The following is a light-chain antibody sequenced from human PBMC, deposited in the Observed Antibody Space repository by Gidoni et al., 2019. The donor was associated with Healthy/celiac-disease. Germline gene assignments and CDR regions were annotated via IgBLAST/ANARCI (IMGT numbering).Light chain of an antibody. Sequence: DIQMTPSPSSLSASVGDRVTLTCRASHSISSYLNWYQQTPGKAPKLLIYAASSLQSRVPSRFSGSGSGTDFTLTISSLQPEDFATYYCQQSYRTPRITFGQGTRLEIK. J-gene: IGKJ5*01. CDR3: QQSYRTPRIT. CDR2: AAS. CDR1: HSISSY. V-gene: IGKV1-39*01.